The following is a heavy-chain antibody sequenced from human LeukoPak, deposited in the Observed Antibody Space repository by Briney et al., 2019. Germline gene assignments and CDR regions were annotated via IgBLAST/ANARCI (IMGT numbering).Heavy chain of an antibody. CDR1: GGTFSSYA. D-gene: IGHD3-3*01. V-gene: IGHV1-2*02. Sequence: ASVKVSCKASGGTFSSYAISWVRQAPGQGLEWMGWINPNSGGTNYAQKFQGRVTMTRDTSISTAYMELSRLRSDDTAVYYCARGGLTIFGVVNFDYWGQGNLVTVSS. J-gene: IGHJ4*02. CDR3: ARGGLTIFGVVNFDY. CDR2: INPNSGGT.